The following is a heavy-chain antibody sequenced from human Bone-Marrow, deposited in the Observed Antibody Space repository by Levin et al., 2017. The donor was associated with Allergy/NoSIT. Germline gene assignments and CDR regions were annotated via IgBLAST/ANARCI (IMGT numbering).Heavy chain of an antibody. V-gene: IGHV3-30*04. CDR1: GFTFSSYA. CDR2: ISYDGSNK. CDR3: ARDLGYCSGGSCYSGWYYYYGMDV. Sequence: GGSLRLSCAASGFTFSSYAMHWVRQAPGKGLEWVAVISYDGSNKYYADSVKGRFTISRDNSKNTLYLQMNSLRAEDTAVYYCARDLGYCSGGSCYSGWYYYYGMDVWGQGTTVTVS. D-gene: IGHD2-15*01. J-gene: IGHJ6*02.